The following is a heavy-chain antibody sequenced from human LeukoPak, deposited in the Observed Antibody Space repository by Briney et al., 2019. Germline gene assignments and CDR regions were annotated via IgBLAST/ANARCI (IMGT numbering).Heavy chain of an antibody. Sequence: GGSLRLSCAASGFTFSSYGMHWVHQAPGKGLEWVAVISYDGSNKYYADSVKGRFTISRDNSKNTLYLQMNSLRAEDTAVYYCAKDYLFQYGTGSYYPYCGLDVWGKGTTVTVSS. CDR3: AKDYLFQYGTGSYYPYCGLDV. CDR2: ISYDGSNK. V-gene: IGHV3-30*18. CDR1: GFTFSSYG. D-gene: IGHD3-10*01. J-gene: IGHJ6*04.